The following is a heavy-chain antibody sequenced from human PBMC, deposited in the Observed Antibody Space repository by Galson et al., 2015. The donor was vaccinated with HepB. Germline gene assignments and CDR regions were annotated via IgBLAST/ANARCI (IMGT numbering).Heavy chain of an antibody. J-gene: IGHJ4*02. CDR1: GFTFASYN. CDR2: ISDDGETA. V-gene: IGHV3-30*16. Sequence: SLRLSCAASGFTFASYNMHWVRQSPVKGLEWLAIISDDGETAFYADSVKGRFTISRDNSKNTLSLQMNNLGPEDTAVYYCARDFNWNYDYWGQGTLVTVSS. D-gene: IGHD1-1*01. CDR3: ARDFNWNYDY.